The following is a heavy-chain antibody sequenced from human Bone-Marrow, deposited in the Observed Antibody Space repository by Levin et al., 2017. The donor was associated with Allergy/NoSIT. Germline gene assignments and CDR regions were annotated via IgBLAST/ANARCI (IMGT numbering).Heavy chain of an antibody. D-gene: IGHD3-10*01. CDR2: IYYSGST. CDR3: ARRMEEGSYYY. V-gene: IGHV4-39*01. Sequence: PSQTLSLTCTVSGGSISSSSYYWGWIRQPPGKGLEWIGSIYYSGSTYYNPSLKSRVTISVDTSKNQFSLKLSSVTAADTAVYYCARRMEEGSYYYWGQGTLVTVSS. J-gene: IGHJ4*02. CDR1: GGSISSSSYY.